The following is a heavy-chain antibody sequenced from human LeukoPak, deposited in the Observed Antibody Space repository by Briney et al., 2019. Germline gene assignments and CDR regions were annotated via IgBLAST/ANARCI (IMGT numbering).Heavy chain of an antibody. CDR3: AREASILDY. Sequence: GGSLRLSCAASGFTFIKYAMSWVRQAPGKGLEWVSVISGSGGTTYYGDSVKGRFTISRDNSKNTLYLQMNSLRAEDTAMYYCAREASILDYWGQGTLVTVSS. J-gene: IGHJ4*02. CDR2: ISGSGGTT. CDR1: GFTFIKYA. V-gene: IGHV3-23*01.